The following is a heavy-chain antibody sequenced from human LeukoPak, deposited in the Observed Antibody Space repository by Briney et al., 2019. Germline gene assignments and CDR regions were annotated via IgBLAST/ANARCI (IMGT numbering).Heavy chain of an antibody. CDR3: ARGQEIWTGYLFFDY. J-gene: IGHJ4*02. D-gene: IGHD3/OR15-3a*01. CDR1: VGSVSSYY. CDR2: IYYSGNT. V-gene: IGHV4-59*02. Sequence: LSDTLPLTRLLSVGSVSSYYWRWIRPPAAKELDGIGYIYYSGNTNHNPALKSRVNISGDTSKNQFSLKLSSGAAAGTAVYYWARGQEIWTGYLFFDYWGRGTLVTVSS.